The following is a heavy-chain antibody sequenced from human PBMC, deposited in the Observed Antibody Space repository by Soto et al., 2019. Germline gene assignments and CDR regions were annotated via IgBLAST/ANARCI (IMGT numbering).Heavy chain of an antibody. Sequence: SETLSLTCTGSGGSISSYYWSWIRQPPGKGLEWIGYIYYTGSTNYNPSLKSRVTISVDTSKNQFSLKLSSVTAADTAVYYCARSNRDHRDYSSQGTLVLVSS. CDR1: GGSISSYY. CDR3: ARSNRDHRDY. J-gene: IGHJ4*02. V-gene: IGHV4-59*01. CDR2: IYYTGST.